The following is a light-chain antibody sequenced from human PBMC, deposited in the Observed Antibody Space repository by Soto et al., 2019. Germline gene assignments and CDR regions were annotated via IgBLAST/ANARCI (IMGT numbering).Light chain of an antibody. CDR3: LQHNTYPHT. J-gene: IGKJ2*01. CDR2: AAS. V-gene: IGKV1-17*03. Sequence: DTQMTQSPSAMSASVRDRVTITCRASRDITNYVAWFQQKPGQVPKRLIYAASSLQRGVPSRFSGSGSGTEFTLTTISLHPEDFATYYCLQHNTYPHTFGQGTKLEIK. CDR1: RDITNY.